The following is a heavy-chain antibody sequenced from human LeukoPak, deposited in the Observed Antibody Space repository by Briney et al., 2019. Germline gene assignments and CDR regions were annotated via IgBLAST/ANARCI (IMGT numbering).Heavy chain of an antibody. V-gene: IGHV3-23*01. CDR3: ARDSRGNFHH. CDR1: GFTFSSYS. J-gene: IGHJ1*01. D-gene: IGHD1-14*01. CDR2: ISGSGGST. Sequence: GGSLRLSCAASGFTFSSYSMNWVRQAPGKGLEWVSAISGSGGSTYYADSVKGRFTISRDNSKNSLYLQMNSLRAEDTAVYYCARDSRGNFHHRGQGTLVTVSS.